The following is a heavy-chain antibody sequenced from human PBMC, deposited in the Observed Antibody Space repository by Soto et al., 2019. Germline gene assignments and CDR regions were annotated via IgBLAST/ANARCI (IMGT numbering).Heavy chain of an antibody. Sequence: GGSLRLSCSASGFSFDRAWASWVRQAPGRGLEWVGLIKTKTDGGTTDYAASVKGRFTISKGESEKTVYLHMNRLKTEDTAFYYCATTGYSNDGMFDSWGQGSLVTVSS. V-gene: IGHV3-15*01. CDR3: ATTGYSNDGMFDS. J-gene: IGHJ4*02. D-gene: IGHD4-4*01. CDR2: IKTKTDGGTT. CDR1: GFSFDRAW.